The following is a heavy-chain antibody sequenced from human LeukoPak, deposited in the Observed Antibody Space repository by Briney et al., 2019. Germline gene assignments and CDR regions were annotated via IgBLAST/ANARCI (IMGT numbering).Heavy chain of an antibody. V-gene: IGHV4-59*01. Sequence: SETLSLTCTVSGGSISSYYWSWIRQPPGKGLEWIGYIYYSGSTNYNPSLKSRVTISVDTSKNQFFLKLSSVTAADTAVYYCARDRSGYLGAFDIWGQGTMVTVSS. CDR1: GGSISSYY. CDR2: IYYSGST. CDR3: ARDRSGYLGAFDI. J-gene: IGHJ3*02. D-gene: IGHD5-12*01.